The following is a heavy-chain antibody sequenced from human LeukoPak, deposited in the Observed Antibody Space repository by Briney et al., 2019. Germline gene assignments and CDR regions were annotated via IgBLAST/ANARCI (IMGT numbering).Heavy chain of an antibody. D-gene: IGHD6-6*01. J-gene: IGHJ6*03. CDR2: IYYSGST. V-gene: IGHV4-39*07. CDR3: ASNLEQLVADYYYYYMDV. Sequence: SETLSLTCTVSGGSISTSSYYWGWIRQPPGKGLECIGNIYYSGSTYYNPSLKSRVTISVDTSKNQFSLKLSSVTAADTAVYYCASNLEQLVADYYYYYMDVWGKGTTVTVSS. CDR1: GGSISTSSYY.